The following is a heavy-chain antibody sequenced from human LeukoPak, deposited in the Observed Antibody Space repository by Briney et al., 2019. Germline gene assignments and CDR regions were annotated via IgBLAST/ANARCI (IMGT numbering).Heavy chain of an antibody. CDR2: MSGSGYHTYYADSDKT. V-gene: IGHV3-23*01. CDR3: AKGAAIDH. J-gene: IGHJ4*02. CDR1: GFDFNNYA. Sequence: PGGSLRLSCAASGFDFNNYAMSWVRQGPGKRLEWVSAMSGSGYHTYYADSDKTYYADSVKGRFTISRDNSKSTVYLHMNNLRLEDTAIYYCAKGAAIDHWGQGTLVTVPS.